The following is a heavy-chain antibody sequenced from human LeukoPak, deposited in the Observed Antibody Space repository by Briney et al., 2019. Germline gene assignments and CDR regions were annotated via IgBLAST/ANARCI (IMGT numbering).Heavy chain of an antibody. V-gene: IGHV1-2*02. J-gene: IGHJ3*02. Sequence: GASVKVSCKASGYTFTDYYLLWVRQAPGQGPEWMGWISPNSGGTNYAQNFKGRVTMTRDTSISAAYMELSSLTSDDTAVYFCARDLPKTGYVGASDIWGQGTMVTVSS. CDR3: ARDLPKTGYVGASDI. CDR1: GYTFTDYY. CDR2: ISPNSGGT. D-gene: IGHD3-10*02.